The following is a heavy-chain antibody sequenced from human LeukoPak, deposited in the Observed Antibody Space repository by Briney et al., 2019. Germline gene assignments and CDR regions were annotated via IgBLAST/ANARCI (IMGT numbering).Heavy chain of an antibody. D-gene: IGHD6-13*01. CDR3: ARRSAAGNSGKWFDP. Sequence: PSETLSLTCTVSGGSISSSSYYWGWIRQPPGKGLEWIGSIHYSGSTYYNPSLESRVTISVDTSKNQFSLKLNSVTAADTAVYYCARRSAAGNSGKWFDPWGQGTLVTVSS. J-gene: IGHJ5*02. V-gene: IGHV4-39*01. CDR1: GGSISSSSYY. CDR2: IHYSGST.